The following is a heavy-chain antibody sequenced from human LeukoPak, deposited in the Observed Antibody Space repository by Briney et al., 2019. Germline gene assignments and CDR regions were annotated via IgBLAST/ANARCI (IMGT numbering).Heavy chain of an antibody. CDR2: ISSSGSTM. J-gene: IGHJ4*02. CDR1: GFTFSNYN. Sequence: GGSLRLSCAASGFTFSNYNMIWVRQAPGKGPESVSYISSSGSTMHYADSVRGRFTISRDNAKKSLYLQMNSLRAEDTAVYYCARVWDGYSGEDYWGQGTLVTVSS. D-gene: IGHD5-18*01. CDR3: ARVWDGYSGEDY. V-gene: IGHV3-48*01.